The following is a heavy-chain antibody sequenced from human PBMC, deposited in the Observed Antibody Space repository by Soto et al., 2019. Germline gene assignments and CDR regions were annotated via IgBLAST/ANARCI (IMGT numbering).Heavy chain of an antibody. J-gene: IGHJ3*02. CDR2: INPSGGST. CDR1: GYTFTSYY. V-gene: IGHV1-46*01. CDR3: ARAGRKVNSSGWYGDAFDI. Sequence: ASVKVSCKASGYTFTSYYMHWVRQAPGQGLEWMGIINPSGGSTSYAQKFQGRVTMTRDTSTSTVYMELSSLRSEDTAVYYRARAGRKVNSSGWYGDAFDIWGQGTMVTVSS. D-gene: IGHD6-19*01.